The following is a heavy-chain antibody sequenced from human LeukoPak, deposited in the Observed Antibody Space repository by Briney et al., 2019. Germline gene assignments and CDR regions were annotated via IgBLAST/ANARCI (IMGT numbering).Heavy chain of an antibody. CDR3: ATDRYTAFDF. CDR2: IKQDGGET. CDR1: GFTFSSYW. D-gene: IGHD2-2*02. J-gene: IGHJ3*01. V-gene: IGHV3-7*04. Sequence: GGSLRLSCAASGFTFSSYWMSWVRQAPGKGLEWVANIKQDGGETYYVDSLTGRFTISRDNAKTSLYLQMNSLRAEASAVYYCATDRYTAFDFRGQGTMVTVSS.